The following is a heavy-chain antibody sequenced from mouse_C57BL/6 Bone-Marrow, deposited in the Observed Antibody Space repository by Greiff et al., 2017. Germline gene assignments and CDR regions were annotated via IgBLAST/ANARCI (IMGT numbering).Heavy chain of an antibody. CDR2: IDPETGGT. Sequence: VQLVESGAELVRPGASVTLSCKASGYTFTDYEMHWVKQTPVHGLEWIGAIDPETGGTAYNQKFKGKAILTADKSSSTAYMELRSLTSEDSAVYYCTRSYCGSSPDYWGQGTTLTVSS. CDR1: GYTFTDYE. CDR3: TRSYCGSSPDY. D-gene: IGHD1-1*01. V-gene: IGHV1-15*01. J-gene: IGHJ2*01.